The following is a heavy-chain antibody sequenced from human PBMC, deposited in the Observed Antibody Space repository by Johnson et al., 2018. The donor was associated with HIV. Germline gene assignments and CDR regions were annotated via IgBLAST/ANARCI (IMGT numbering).Heavy chain of an antibody. D-gene: IGHD3-22*01. Sequence: VHLVESGGGLVQPGGSLRLSCAASGFTFSSYWMSWVRQAPGKGLEWVANIKQDGSEKYYVDSVKGRFTISRDNAKNSLYLQMNSRRAEDTAVYYCARANFNYYDSSGPDGHDAFDIWGQGTMVTVSS. V-gene: IGHV3-7*02. CDR1: GFTFSSYW. CDR2: IKQDGSEK. CDR3: ARANFNYYDSSGPDGHDAFDI. J-gene: IGHJ3*02.